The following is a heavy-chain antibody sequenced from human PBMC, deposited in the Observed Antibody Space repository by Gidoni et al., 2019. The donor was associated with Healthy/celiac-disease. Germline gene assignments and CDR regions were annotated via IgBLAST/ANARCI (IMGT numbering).Heavy chain of an antibody. V-gene: IGHV3-23*04. Sequence: EVQLVESGGGLVQPGGSLRLSCAASGFTFSSYAMSWVRQAPGKGLEWVSAISGSGGSTYYADSVKGRFTISRDNSKNTLYLQMNSLRAEYTAVYYCAKDLGVYWEARYYDSSGYYNASDYWGQGTLVTVSS. D-gene: IGHD3-22*01. CDR2: ISGSGGST. J-gene: IGHJ4*02. CDR3: AKDLGVYWEARYYDSSGYYNASDY. CDR1: GFTFSSYA.